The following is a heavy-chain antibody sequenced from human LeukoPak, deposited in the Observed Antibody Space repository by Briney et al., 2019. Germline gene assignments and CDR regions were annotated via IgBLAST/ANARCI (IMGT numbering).Heavy chain of an antibody. CDR1: GFIFSSYA. J-gene: IGHJ4*02. D-gene: IGHD2-21*01. V-gene: IGHV3-30*04. CDR3: AKEFNRGLPDY. CDR2: ISYDGSNE. Sequence: GGSLRLSCAASGFIFSSYAVLWVRQAPGKGLEWVAVISYDGSNEYYADSVKGRFTISRDSSKNTLYLQMSSLRAEDTAVYYCAKEFNRGLPDYWGQGTLVTVPS.